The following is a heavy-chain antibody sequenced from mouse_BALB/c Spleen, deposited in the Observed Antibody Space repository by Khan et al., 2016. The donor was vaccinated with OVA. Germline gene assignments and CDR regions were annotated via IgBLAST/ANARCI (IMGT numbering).Heavy chain of an antibody. Sequence: QVQLQQSGAELVRPGVSVKISCKGSGYRFTDYTMHWVKQSHAKSLEWIGVISTYYGDASYNQKFKGKATMTVDKSSSTAYMELARLTSEDSAICYGGRGGGGDRFAYWGQGTLVTVSA. V-gene: IGHV1S137*01. CDR3: GRGGGGDRFAY. CDR1: GYRFTDYT. J-gene: IGHJ3*01. CDR2: ISTYYGDA.